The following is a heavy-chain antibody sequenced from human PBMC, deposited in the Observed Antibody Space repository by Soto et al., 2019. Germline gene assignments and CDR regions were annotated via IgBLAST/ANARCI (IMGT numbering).Heavy chain of an antibody. CDR2: IDPSDSYT. J-gene: IGHJ6*02. D-gene: IGHD1-26*01. Sequence: GESLKISCKGSGYSFTSYWISWVRQMPGKGLEWMGRIDPSDSYTNYSPSFQGHVTISADKSISTAYLQWSSLKASDAAMYSCPRSLAGAPGYYYGMDVWGEGTTVTVAS. CDR1: GYSFTSYW. CDR3: PRSLAGAPGYYYGMDV. V-gene: IGHV5-10-1*01.